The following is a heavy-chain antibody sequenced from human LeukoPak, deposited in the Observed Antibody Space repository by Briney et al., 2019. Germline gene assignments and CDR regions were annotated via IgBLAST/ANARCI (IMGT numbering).Heavy chain of an antibody. CDR1: GFTFSSYA. D-gene: IGHD3-10*01. CDR3: AKLSYYYGSGSYHPFDY. J-gene: IGHJ4*02. CDR2: ISGSGGST. V-gene: IGHV3-23*01. Sequence: PGGSLRLSCAASGFTFSSYAMSWVRQAPGKGLEWVSAISGSGGSTYYADSVKGRFTISRDNSKNTLYLQMNSLRAEDTAVYYCAKLSYYYGSGSYHPFDYWGQGTLVTVSS.